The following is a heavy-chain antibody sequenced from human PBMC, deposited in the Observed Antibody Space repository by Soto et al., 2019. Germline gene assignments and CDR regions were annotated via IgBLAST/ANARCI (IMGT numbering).Heavy chain of an antibody. CDR3: TRVFSRSAAIPFFDY. V-gene: IGHV3-49*05. CDR2: IRSKAYGGTT. D-gene: IGHD2-21*02. Sequence: KPGGSLRLSCTASVFTCGDYAMSWFRQAPGKGLEWVGFIRSKAYGGTTEYAASVKGRFTISRDDSKSIAYLQMNSLKTEDTAVYYCTRVFSRSAAIPFFDYWGQGTLVTVSS. J-gene: IGHJ4*02. CDR1: VFTCGDYA.